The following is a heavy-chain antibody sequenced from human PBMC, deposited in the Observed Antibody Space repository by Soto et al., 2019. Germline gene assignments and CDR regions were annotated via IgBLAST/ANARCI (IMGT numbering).Heavy chain of an antibody. CDR3: ARGSYYAFDI. J-gene: IGHJ3*02. Sequence: SETLSLTCTVSSGSISSYYWSWIRQPPGKGLEWIGYIYYSGSTNYNPSLKSRVTISVDTSKNQFSLKLSSVTAADTAVYYCARGSYYAFDIWGQGTMVTVSS. D-gene: IGHD1-26*01. V-gene: IGHV4-59*01. CDR1: SGSISSYY. CDR2: IYYSGST.